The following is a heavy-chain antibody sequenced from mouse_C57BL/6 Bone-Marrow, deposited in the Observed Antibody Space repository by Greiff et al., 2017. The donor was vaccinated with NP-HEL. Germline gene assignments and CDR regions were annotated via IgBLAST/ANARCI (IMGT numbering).Heavy chain of an antibody. CDR1: GYTFTDYY. CDR2: IYPGSGNT. J-gene: IGHJ3*01. CDR3: ARSYYGNYGWFAY. V-gene: IGHV1-76*01. Sequence: VKLMESGAELVRPGASVKLSCKASGYTFTDYYINWVKQRPGQGLEWIARIYPGSGNTYYNEKFKGKATLTAEKSSSTAYMQLSSLTSEDSAVYFCARSYYGNYGWFAYWGQGTLVTVSA. D-gene: IGHD2-10*01.